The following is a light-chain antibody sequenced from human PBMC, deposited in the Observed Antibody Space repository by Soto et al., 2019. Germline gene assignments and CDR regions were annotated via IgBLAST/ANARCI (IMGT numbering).Light chain of an antibody. CDR1: SXDVGGYNY. CDR2: EVS. J-gene: IGLJ1*01. CDR3: AAWDDSLSGYV. V-gene: IGLV2-14*01. Sequence: QSVLTQPASVSGSPGQSITISCTGTSXDVGGYNYVSWYQQHPGKAPKLMIYEVSNRPSGVSNRFSGSKSGNTASLTISGLQAEDEADYYCAAWDDSLSGYVFGTGTKVTVL.